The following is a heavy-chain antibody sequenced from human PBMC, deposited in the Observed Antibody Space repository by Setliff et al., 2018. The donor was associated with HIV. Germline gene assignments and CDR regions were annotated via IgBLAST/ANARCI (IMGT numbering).Heavy chain of an antibody. CDR1: GFTFSSYA. CDR2: ISSNGGST. V-gene: IGHV3-64*02. J-gene: IGHJ6*03. CDR3: ARTTGGVRDRYYYYYCMDV. Sequence: PGGSLRLSCAASGFTFSSYAMHWVRQAPGKGLEYVSAISSNGGSTYYADSVKGRFTISRDNSKNTLYLQMCSLRAEDMAVYYCARTTGGVRDRYYYYYCMDVWGKGTTVTVSS. D-gene: IGHD3-16*01.